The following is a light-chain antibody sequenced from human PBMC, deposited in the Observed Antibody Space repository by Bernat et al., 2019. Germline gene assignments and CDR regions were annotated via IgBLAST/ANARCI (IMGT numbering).Light chain of an antibody. CDR1: SSNIGSTY. Sequence: QSVLTQPPSASGTPGQRVTISCSGGSSNIGSTYVYWYQQLPGTAPKVFIYSNNQRPSGVPDRFSGSKSGTSPSLAISGLRSEDEAYYYCAAWGGSLSGRVFGGGTQLTVL. V-gene: IGLV1-47*02. CDR3: AAWGGSLSGRV. J-gene: IGLJ3*02. CDR2: SNN.